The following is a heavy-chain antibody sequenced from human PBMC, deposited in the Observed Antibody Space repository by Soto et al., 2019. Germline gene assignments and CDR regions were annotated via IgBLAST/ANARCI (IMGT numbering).Heavy chain of an antibody. CDR2: TRNKASGYIT. CDR1: GFIFSDHL. Sequence: EVQLVESGGGLVQPGGSLRLSFAASGFIFSDHLMDWVRQSPRKGLEWVGRTRNKASGYITQYAASVKGRFTISRDESQNLLYLQMNSLRTEDTAVYYCASDLSGSDIVYWGQGTLVTVSS. CDR3: ASDLSGSDIVY. D-gene: IGHD1-26*01. J-gene: IGHJ4*02. V-gene: IGHV3-72*01.